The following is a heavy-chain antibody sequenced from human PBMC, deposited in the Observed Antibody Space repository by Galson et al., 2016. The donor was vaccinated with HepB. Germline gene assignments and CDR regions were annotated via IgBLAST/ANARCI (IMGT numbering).Heavy chain of an antibody. V-gene: IGHV1-69*13. CDR1: GGSLSSSV. Sequence: SVKVSCKASGGSLSSSVINWVRQAPGQRLEWMGGIIPIFGTVNNAQKFQGRVTITADESTSTAYMELSSLRSEDTAVYYCARGFVVVVSAVLRGENNWFDSWGQGTLVIVSA. CDR3: ARGFVVVVSAVLRGENNWFDS. CDR2: IIPIFGTV. D-gene: IGHD2-15*01. J-gene: IGHJ5*01.